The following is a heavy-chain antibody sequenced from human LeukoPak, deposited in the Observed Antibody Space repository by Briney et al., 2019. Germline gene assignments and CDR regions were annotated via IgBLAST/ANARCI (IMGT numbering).Heavy chain of an antibody. V-gene: IGHV4-34*01. D-gene: IGHD3-3*01. CDR1: GGSFSGYY. Sequence: SETLSLTCAVYGGSFSGYYWSWIRQPPGKGLEWIGEINHSGSTNYNPSLKSRVTISVDTSKNQFSLKLSSVTAADTAVYYCAKVRDFWSGYWDYWGQGTLVTVSS. CDR2: INHSGST. CDR3: AKVRDFWSGYWDY. J-gene: IGHJ4*02.